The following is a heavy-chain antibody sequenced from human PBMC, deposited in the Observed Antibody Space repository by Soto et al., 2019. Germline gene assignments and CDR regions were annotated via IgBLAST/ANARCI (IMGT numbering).Heavy chain of an antibody. CDR1: GFTFSDYS. CDR2: IGTSTSTV. V-gene: IGHV3-48*01. D-gene: IGHD2-15*01. J-gene: IGHJ4*02. Sequence: EVQLVESGGGLVQPGGSLRLSCTASGFTFSDYSMNWVRQAPGKGLEWSSYIGTSTSTVYYADSVDGRFSISRDNAKNSLYLQMNSLRAEDTAVYYCARESAYSFDYWGQGILVTVSP. CDR3: ARESAYSFDY.